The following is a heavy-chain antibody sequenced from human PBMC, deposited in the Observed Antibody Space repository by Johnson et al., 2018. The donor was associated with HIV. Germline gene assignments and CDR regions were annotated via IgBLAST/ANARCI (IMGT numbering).Heavy chain of an antibody. J-gene: IGHJ3*01. CDR1: GFTFSNYG. V-gene: IGHV3-33*01. CDR2: IWYDGINK. D-gene: IGHD1-14*01. Sequence: QVQLVESGGGVVQPGRSLRLSCAASGFTFSNYGMHWVRQTPGKGLEWVEVIWYDGINKYYADSVKGRFTISRDNVKGFLYLQMNSRTAADTAVYYCVREHRADESFDLWGQGTMVTVSS. CDR3: VREHRADESFDL.